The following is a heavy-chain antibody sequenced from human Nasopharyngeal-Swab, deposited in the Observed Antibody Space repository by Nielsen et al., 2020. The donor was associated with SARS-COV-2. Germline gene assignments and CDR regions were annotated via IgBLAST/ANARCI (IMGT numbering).Heavy chain of an antibody. CDR1: GFTFSNYA. D-gene: IGHD5-12*01. V-gene: IGHV3-30*03. J-gene: IGHJ6*02. CDR2: ISFDGSKK. CDR3: ARDTSVDIVLLYYGMDV. Sequence: GGSLRLSCAASGFTFSNYAMSWVRQAPGRGLEWVAVISFDGSKKYYADSVKGRFTISSDSSKNTLYLQMNSLRAEDTAVYYCARDTSVDIVLLYYGMDVWGQGTTVTVSS.